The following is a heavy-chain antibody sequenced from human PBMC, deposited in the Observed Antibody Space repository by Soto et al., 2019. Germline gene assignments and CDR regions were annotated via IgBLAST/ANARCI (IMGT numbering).Heavy chain of an antibody. D-gene: IGHD6-6*01. CDR1: GFSLSNARMG. CDR3: ARSGGLVYRSYYYYGMDV. V-gene: IGHV2-26*01. Sequence: QVTLKESGPVLVKPTETLTLTCTVSGFSLSNARMGVSWIRQPPGKALEWHAHIFSNDEKSYSTSLKSRLTISKDTSKSQVVLTMTNMDPVDTATYYCARSGGLVYRSYYYYGMDVWGQGTTVTVSS. J-gene: IGHJ6*02. CDR2: IFSNDEK.